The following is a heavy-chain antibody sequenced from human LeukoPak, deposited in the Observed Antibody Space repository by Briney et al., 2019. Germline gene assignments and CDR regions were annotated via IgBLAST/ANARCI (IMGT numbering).Heavy chain of an antibody. J-gene: IGHJ4*02. CDR2: IKQDGSEK. D-gene: IGHD1-7*01. CDR3: ARWEIRGTAHQLDY. CDR1: GFTVSSNY. Sequence: GGSLRLSCAASGFTVSSNYMSWVRQAPGKGLEWVANIKQDGSEKYYVDSVKGRFTISRDNAKNSMYLQMNSLRAEDTAVYYCARWEIRGTAHQLDYWGQGTLVTVSS. V-gene: IGHV3-7*01.